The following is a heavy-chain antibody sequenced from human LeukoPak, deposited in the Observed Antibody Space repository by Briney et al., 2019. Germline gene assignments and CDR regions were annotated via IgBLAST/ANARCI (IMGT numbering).Heavy chain of an antibody. D-gene: IGHD5-24*01. CDR1: GGSISSGDYY. Sequence: SQTLSLTCTDSGGSISSGDYYWSWIRQPPGKGLEWIGYIYYSGSTYYNPSLKSRVTISVDTSKNQFSLKLSSVTAADTAVYYCARIQLLPSNAFDIWGQGTMVTVSS. CDR3: ARIQLLPSNAFDI. CDR2: IYYSGST. V-gene: IGHV4-30-4*01. J-gene: IGHJ3*02.